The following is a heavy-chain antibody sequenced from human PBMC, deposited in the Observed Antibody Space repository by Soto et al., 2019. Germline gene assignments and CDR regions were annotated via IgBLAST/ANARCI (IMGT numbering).Heavy chain of an antibody. CDR3: AVVPAAIGYFRFFDP. D-gene: IGHD2-2*02. CDR2: IYYSGST. Sequence: SETLSLTCTVSGGSISSGDYYWSWIRQPPGKGLEWIGYIYYSGSTYYNPSLKSRVTISVDTSKNQFSLKLSSVTAADTAVYYCAVVPAAIGYFRFFDPWGQGTLVTVSS. CDR1: GGSISSGDYY. J-gene: IGHJ5*02. V-gene: IGHV4-30-4*01.